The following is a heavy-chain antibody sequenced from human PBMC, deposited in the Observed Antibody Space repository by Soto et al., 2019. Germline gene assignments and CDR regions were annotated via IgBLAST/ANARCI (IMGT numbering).Heavy chain of an antibody. CDR3: ARQFPDYNSGSYGYGMDV. J-gene: IGHJ6*02. CDR1: GDTFTGYY. CDR2: INPNSGGT. V-gene: IGHV1-2*04. Sequence: GASVKVSCKASGDTFTGYYMHWVRQAPGQGLEWMGWINPNSGGTNYAQKFQGWVTMTRDTSISTAYMELSRLRSDDTAGCYCARQFPDYNSGSYGYGMDVWGQGTTVTVSS. D-gene: IGHD3-10*01.